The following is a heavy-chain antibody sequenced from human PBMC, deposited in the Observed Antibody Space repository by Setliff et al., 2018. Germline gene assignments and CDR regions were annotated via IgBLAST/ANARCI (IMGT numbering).Heavy chain of an antibody. Sequence: SVKVSCKASGGAFNSYAINWVRQAPGQGLEWMGGIMPVLQAASYALKLQGRVTITADESTSTAYMELSGLRSEDTAVYYCASRPSTYKWSYYYYYMDVWGQGTTVTVSS. D-gene: IGHD4-4*01. CDR2: IMPVLQAA. CDR3: ASRPSTYKWSYYYYYMDV. CDR1: GGAFNSYA. J-gene: IGHJ6*03. V-gene: IGHV1-69*13.